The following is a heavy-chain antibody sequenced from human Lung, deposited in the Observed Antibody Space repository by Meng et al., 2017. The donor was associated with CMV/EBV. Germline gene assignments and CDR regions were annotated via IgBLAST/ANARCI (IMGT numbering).Heavy chain of an antibody. Sequence: SCAASGFTFDDYAMHWVRQAPGKGLEWVSGISWNSGSIGYADSVKGRFTISRDNATNSLYLQMNSLRAEDTALYSCAKDKGYYPDAFDIWGQGTMVTVSS. V-gene: IGHV3-9*01. J-gene: IGHJ3*02. CDR2: ISWNSGSI. CDR3: AKDKGYYPDAFDI. D-gene: IGHD2-15*01. CDR1: GFTFDDYA.